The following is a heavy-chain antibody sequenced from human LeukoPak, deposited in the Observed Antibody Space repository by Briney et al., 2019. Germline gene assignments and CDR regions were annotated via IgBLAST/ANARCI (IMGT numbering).Heavy chain of an antibody. CDR1: GGSIIGSY. J-gene: IGHJ4*02. Sequence: SETLSLTCTVSGGSIIGSYWTWIRQSPGKSLEYIGYIYNTVDVNYSPSLKSRVTISIYMSGNQFSLRLNSVTAADTALYYCARSRYYDSTGYNPTYYFDSWGQGALVTVSS. V-gene: IGHV4-59*01. D-gene: IGHD3-22*01. CDR2: IYNTVDV. CDR3: ARSRYYDSTGYNPTYYFDS.